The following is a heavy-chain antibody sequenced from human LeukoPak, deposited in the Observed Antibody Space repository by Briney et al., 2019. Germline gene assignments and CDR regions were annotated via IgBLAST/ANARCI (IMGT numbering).Heavy chain of an antibody. D-gene: IGHD4-23*01. CDR2: INTDGNTT. Sequence: PGGSLRLSCAASRFTFSSYWMHWVRQAPGKGLVWVSRINTDGNTTTCADSVKGRFTISRDNAKNTLYLQMNSLRAEDTAVYYCAGAASRVTSPDYWGQGTLVTVSS. J-gene: IGHJ4*02. CDR1: RFTFSSYW. CDR3: AGAASRVTSPDY. V-gene: IGHV3-74*01.